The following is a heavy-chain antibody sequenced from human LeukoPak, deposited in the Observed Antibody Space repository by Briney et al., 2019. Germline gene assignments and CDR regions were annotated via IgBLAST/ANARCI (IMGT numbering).Heavy chain of an antibody. J-gene: IGHJ4*02. CDR1: GYSISSGYY. V-gene: IGHV4-38-2*01. D-gene: IGHD6-19*01. CDR3: ARVGSGSYKY. CDR2: RYHSGST. Sequence: PSETLSLTCAVSGYSISSGYYWGWIRQPPGKGLERIGRRYHSGSTYYNPSLKRPVTISVDTSKNQFCLKPSSVTAADTAAYYCARVGSGSYKYWGQGTLVTVSS.